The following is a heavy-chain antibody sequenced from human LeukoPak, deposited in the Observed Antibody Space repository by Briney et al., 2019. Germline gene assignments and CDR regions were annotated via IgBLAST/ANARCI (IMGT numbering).Heavy chain of an antibody. V-gene: IGHV4-34*01. J-gene: IGHJ3*02. CDR3: ARPRRLVTVDAFDI. CDR2: INHSGST. CDR1: GGSFSGYY. Sequence: PSETLSLTCAVYGGSFSGYYWSWIRQPPGKGLEWIGEINHSGSTNYNPSLKSRVTISVDTSKNQFSLKLSSVTAADTAVYYCARPRRLVTVDAFDIWGQGTMVTVSS. D-gene: IGHD5-18*01.